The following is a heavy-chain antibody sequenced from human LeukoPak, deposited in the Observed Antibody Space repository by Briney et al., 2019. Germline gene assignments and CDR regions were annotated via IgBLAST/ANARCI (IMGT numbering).Heavy chain of an antibody. V-gene: IGHV3-23*01. D-gene: IGHD1/OR15-1a*01. CDR1: GFAFPTYA. Sequence: GGSLRLSCVASGFAFPTYAMMWVRQVPGKGLEWVSSIRVSDGARFYADSVKGRFTMSRDNPKNTLFLLMNSLRPEDTAVYYCAKEPRWEQLHSFDIWGQGTTVTVSS. J-gene: IGHJ3*02. CDR3: AKEPRWEQLHSFDI. CDR2: IRVSDGAR.